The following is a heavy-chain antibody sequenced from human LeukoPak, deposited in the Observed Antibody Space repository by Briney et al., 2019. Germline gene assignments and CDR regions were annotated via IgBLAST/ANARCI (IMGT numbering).Heavy chain of an antibody. Sequence: GGSLRLSCAASGFTFSSYWMHWVRQAPGKGLVWVSRINSDGSSTSYADSVKGRFTISGDNAKNTLYLQMNSLRAEDTAVYYCARDSSGYDTIPYNWFDPWGQGTLVTVSS. J-gene: IGHJ5*02. D-gene: IGHD5-12*01. CDR2: INSDGSST. V-gene: IGHV3-74*01. CDR1: GFTFSSYW. CDR3: ARDSSGYDTIPYNWFDP.